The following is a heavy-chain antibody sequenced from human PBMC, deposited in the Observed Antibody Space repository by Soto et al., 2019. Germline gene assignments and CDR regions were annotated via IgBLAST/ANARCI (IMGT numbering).Heavy chain of an antibody. Sequence: EVQLVESGRGLVQPGGSLRLSCSASGFTFSSYAMNWVRQAPGKGLEWVSAISDSGISTYYADSVKGRFTISGDNSKNTLYLQMDSMRSEDTAVYYCAERGEGSRWYYWYFDLWGRGTLVTVSA. V-gene: IGHV3-23*04. D-gene: IGHD6-19*01. CDR3: AERGEGSRWYYWYFDL. CDR2: ISDSGIST. J-gene: IGHJ2*01. CDR1: GFTFSSYA.